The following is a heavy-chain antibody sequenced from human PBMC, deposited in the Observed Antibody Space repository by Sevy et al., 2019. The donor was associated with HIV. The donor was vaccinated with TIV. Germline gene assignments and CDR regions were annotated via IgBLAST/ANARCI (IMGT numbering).Heavy chain of an antibody. CDR3: ARERYYDFWSGYPNTQHYGMDV. J-gene: IGHJ6*02. Sequence: GGSLRLSCAASGFTFSSYWMSWVRQAPGKGLEWVANIKQDGSEKYYVDSVKGRFTISRDNAKNSLYLQMNSLRAEDTAMYYCARERYYDFWSGYPNTQHYGMDVWGQGTTVTVSS. D-gene: IGHD3-3*01. V-gene: IGHV3-7*01. CDR2: IKQDGSEK. CDR1: GFTFSSYW.